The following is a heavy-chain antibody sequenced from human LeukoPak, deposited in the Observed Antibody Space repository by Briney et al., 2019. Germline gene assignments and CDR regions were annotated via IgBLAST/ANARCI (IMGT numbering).Heavy chain of an antibody. CDR1: GGSFSGYY. D-gene: IGHD2-15*01. Sequence: SETLSLTCAVYGGSFSGYYWSWIRQPPGKGLEWIGEINHSGSTNYNPSLKSRVTISVDTSKNQFSLKLSSVTAADTAVYYCAPAAGVTSGVYNWFAPWGQGTLVTVSS. CDR3: APAAGVTSGVYNWFAP. J-gene: IGHJ5*02. CDR2: INHSGST. V-gene: IGHV4-34*01.